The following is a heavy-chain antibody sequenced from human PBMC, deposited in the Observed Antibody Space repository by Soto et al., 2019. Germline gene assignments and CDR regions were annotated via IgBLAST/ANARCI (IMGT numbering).Heavy chain of an antibody. CDR1: GGTFSSYT. Sequence: QVQLVQSGAEVKKPGSSVKVSCKASGGTFSSYTISWVRQAPGQGLEWMGRIIPILGIANYAQKFQGRVTIPAVKSTSTAYMELSSMRCEDTAVYYCARIGYYYDSSGYTSAPTGAEYFQHWGQGTLVTVSS. D-gene: IGHD3-22*01. CDR3: ARIGYYYDSSGYTSAPTGAEYFQH. V-gene: IGHV1-69*02. CDR2: IIPILGIA. J-gene: IGHJ1*01.